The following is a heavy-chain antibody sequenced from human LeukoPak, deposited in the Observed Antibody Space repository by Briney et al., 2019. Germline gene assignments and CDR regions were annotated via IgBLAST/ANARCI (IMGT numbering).Heavy chain of an antibody. CDR3: ARDSVSSSWSEAY. Sequence: AASVKVSCKASGGTFSSYAISWVRQAPGQGLEWMGRIIPILGIANYAQKFQGRVTITADKSTSTAYMELSRLRSDDTAVYYCARDSVSSSWSEAYWGQGTLVTVSS. J-gene: IGHJ4*02. D-gene: IGHD6-13*01. V-gene: IGHV1-69*04. CDR1: GGTFSSYA. CDR2: IIPILGIA.